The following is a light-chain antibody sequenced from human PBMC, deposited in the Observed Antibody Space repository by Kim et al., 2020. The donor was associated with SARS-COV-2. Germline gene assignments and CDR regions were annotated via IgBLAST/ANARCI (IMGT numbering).Light chain of an antibody. CDR1: QSISSW. J-gene: IGKJ2*01. CDR2: DAS. CDR3: QQYDSYPYT. Sequence: SASVGDRVTITCRDSQSISSWLAWYQQKSGKAPKLLIHDASSLETGVPSRFSGSGSGTDFTLTIISLQPDDFATYYCQQYDSYPYTFGQGTKLEI. V-gene: IGKV1-5*01.